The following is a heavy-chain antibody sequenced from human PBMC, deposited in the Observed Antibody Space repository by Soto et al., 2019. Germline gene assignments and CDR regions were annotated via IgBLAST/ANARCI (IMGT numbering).Heavy chain of an antibody. CDR3: ARSPDGYCSGGSCPNWFDP. J-gene: IGHJ5*02. Sequence: SETRSLTCTVSGGSISSYYWSWIRQPPGKGLEWIGYIYYSGSTNYNPSLKSRVTISVDTSKNQFSLKLSSVTAADTAVYYCARSPDGYCSGGSCPNWFDPWGQGTLVTVSS. V-gene: IGHV4-59*01. CDR2: IYYSGST. D-gene: IGHD2-15*01. CDR1: GGSISSYY.